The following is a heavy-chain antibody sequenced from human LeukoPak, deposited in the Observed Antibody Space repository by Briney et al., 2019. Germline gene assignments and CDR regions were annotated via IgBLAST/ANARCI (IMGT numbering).Heavy chain of an antibody. D-gene: IGHD3/OR15-3a*01. CDR2: IYYSGST. CDR1: GGSFSGYY. CDR3: ARDIWDFVKWMGNDAFDI. Sequence: SETLSLTCAVYGGSFSGYYWSWIRQPPGKGLEWIGYIYYSGSTNYNPSLKSRVTISVDTSKNQFSLKLSSVTAADTAVYYCARDIWDFVKWMGNDAFDIWGQGTMVTVSS. J-gene: IGHJ3*02. V-gene: IGHV4-59*01.